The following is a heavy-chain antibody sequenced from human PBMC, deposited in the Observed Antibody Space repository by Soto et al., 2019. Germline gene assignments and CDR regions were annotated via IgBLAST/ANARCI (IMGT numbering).Heavy chain of an antibody. CDR2: IKSKTDGGTT. CDR3: TASSIDYYYYGMEV. D-gene: IGHD6-6*01. J-gene: IGHJ6*02. CDR1: GFTFINAW. Sequence: GGSLRLPWAASGFTFINAWMNWVRQAPGKGLEWVGRIKSKTDGGTTDYAAPVKGRFTISRDDSKNTLYLQMNSLKTEDTAVYYCTASSIDYYYYGMEVWGQGTTVTVSS. V-gene: IGHV3-15*07.